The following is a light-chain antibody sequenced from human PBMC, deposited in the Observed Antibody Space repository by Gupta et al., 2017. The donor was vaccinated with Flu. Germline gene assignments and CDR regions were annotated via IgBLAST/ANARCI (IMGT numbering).Light chain of an antibody. J-gene: IGKJ1*01. CDR1: QSVSGY. V-gene: IGKV3-11*01. Sequence: ETELTQSPAALSLSPGESATLSCRASQSVSGYLAWYQQKPGQAPRLLIYDALNRVTGIPARFSGSRSGTDFSLTISSLEPEDFAVYYCQLRTTRPPGWTFGQGTRVEIK. CDR2: DAL. CDR3: QLRTTRPPGWT.